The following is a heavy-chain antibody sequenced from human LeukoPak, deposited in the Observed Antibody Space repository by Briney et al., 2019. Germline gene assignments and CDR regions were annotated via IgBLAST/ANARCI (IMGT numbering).Heavy chain of an antibody. Sequence: PGGSLSLSCAASGFTFTSYTMNWVRQAPGKGLEWVSYISSGSGAIYYADSVKGRFTISRDNAKNSLYLQMNSLRAEDTAVYYCARDRDYGMDVWGQGTTVAVSS. V-gene: IGHV3-48*04. J-gene: IGHJ6*02. CDR3: ARDRDYGMDV. CDR1: GFTFTSYT. CDR2: ISSGSGAI.